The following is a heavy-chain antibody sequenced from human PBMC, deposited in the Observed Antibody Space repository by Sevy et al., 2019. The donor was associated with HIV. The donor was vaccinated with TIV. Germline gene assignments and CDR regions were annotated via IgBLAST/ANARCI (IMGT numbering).Heavy chain of an antibody. D-gene: IGHD2-15*01. CDR3: AKLTPLGSGDLDY. CDR2: ISGSGGST. Sequence: GGSLRLSCAASGFTFSSYAMSWVRQAPGKGLEWVSAISGSGGSTYYGDPVKGRFTISRDNSKNTLYLQMNSRRAEDTAVYYCAKLTPLGSGDLDYWGQGTLVTVSS. CDR1: GFTFSSYA. V-gene: IGHV3-23*01. J-gene: IGHJ4*02.